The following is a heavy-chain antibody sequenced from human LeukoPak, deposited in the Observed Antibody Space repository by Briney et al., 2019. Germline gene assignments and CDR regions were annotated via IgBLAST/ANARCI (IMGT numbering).Heavy chain of an antibody. CDR3: ARTLAARSFYFDY. CDR2: INQDGSER. CDR1: VFTFSTYW. V-gene: IGHV3-7*01. Sequence: GSLRLSCAASVFTFSTYWMSWVRQAPGKGLEWVANINQDGSERYLVDSVKGRFTISRDNSKNSVFLQMNSLRDEDTAVYYCARTLAARSFYFDYWGQGTLVTVSS. D-gene: IGHD3-10*01. J-gene: IGHJ4*02.